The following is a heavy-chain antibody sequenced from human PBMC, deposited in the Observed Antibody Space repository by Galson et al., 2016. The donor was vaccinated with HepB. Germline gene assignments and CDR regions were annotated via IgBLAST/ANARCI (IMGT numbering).Heavy chain of an antibody. CDR3: ARRYYDILMCFTRDTDGMDV. J-gene: IGHJ6*02. CDR2: IYPGDYDT. D-gene: IGHD3-22*01. CDR1: GYIFTTYW. Sequence: QSGAEVKKPGESLRISCKTSGYIFTTYWIGWVRQMPGKGLEWMGVIYPGDYDTRYNPSFQGQVTISADKSISTAYLQWSSLKASATAIYYCARRYYDILMCFTRDTDGMDVWGQGTTVTVSS. V-gene: IGHV5-51*01.